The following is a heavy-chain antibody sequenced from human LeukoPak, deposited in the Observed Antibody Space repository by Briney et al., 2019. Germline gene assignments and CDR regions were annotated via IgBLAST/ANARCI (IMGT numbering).Heavy chain of an antibody. Sequence: GASVKVSCKASGYTFTGYYMHWVRQDPGQGLEWVGWINPNSGGTNYAQKFQGRVTMTRDTSISTAYMELSRLRSDDTAVYYCARDLMYYDYVWGSYRYFDYWGQGTLVTVSS. J-gene: IGHJ4*02. CDR1: GYTFTGYY. V-gene: IGHV1-2*02. CDR2: INPNSGGT. CDR3: ARDLMYYDYVWGSYRYFDY. D-gene: IGHD3-16*02.